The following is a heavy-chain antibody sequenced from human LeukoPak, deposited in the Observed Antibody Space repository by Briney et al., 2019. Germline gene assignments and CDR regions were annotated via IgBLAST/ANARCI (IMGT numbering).Heavy chain of an antibody. V-gene: IGHV1-18*01. CDR1: GYTFTSYG. CDR3: ARAVVVTTTTYYGMDV. CDR2: ISAYNGNT. Sequence: ASVKVSCKASGYTFTSYGISWVRQAPGQGLEWMGWISAYNGNTNYARKLQGRVTMTTDTSTSTAYMELRSLRSDDTAVYYCARAVVVTTTTYYGMDVWGQGTTVTVSS. D-gene: IGHD3-22*01. J-gene: IGHJ6*02.